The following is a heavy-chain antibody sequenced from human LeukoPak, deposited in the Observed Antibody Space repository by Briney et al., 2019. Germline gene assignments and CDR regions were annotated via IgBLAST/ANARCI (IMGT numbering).Heavy chain of an antibody. CDR1: GGSISSYY. V-gene: IGHV4-59*01. J-gene: IGHJ6*02. D-gene: IGHD6-13*01. CDR2: IYYSGST. Sequence: SETLSLTCTVSGGSISSYYWSWIRQPPGKGLEWIGYIYYSGSTNYNPSLKSRVTIAVDTSKNQFSLKLGSVTAADTAVYYCARDPPPRGSKGMDVWGQGTTVTVSS. CDR3: ARDPPPRGSKGMDV.